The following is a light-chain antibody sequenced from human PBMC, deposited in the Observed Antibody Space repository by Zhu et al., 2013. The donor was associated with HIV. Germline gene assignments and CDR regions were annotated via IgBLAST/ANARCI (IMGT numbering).Light chain of an antibody. CDR2: QVS. CDR3: MQGIHLWT. V-gene: IGKV2-30*02. Sequence: ILLTQSPPSLPVILGQSASISCRSSRSLLHSDGNTHLSWFLQRPGQSPRRLIYQVSKRDSGVPDRFSGSGSGTDFTLKISRVEAEDVGVYYCMQGIHLWTFGQGTKVEIK. CDR1: RSLLHSDGNTH. J-gene: IGKJ1*01.